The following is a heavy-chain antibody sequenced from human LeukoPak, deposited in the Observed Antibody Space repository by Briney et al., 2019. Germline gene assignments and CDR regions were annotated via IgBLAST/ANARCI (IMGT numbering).Heavy chain of an antibody. CDR2: IYYSGST. Sequence: PSQTLSLTCTVSGGSISSGGYYWSWIRQHPGKGLEWIGYIYYSGSTYYNPFLKSRVTVSVDTSKNQLSLKLSSVTAADTAVYYCATARNNFSGGVIIVTWGQGTLVTVSS. CDR3: ATARNNFSGGVIIVT. CDR1: GGSISSGGYY. J-gene: IGHJ5*02. V-gene: IGHV4-31*03. D-gene: IGHD3-10*01.